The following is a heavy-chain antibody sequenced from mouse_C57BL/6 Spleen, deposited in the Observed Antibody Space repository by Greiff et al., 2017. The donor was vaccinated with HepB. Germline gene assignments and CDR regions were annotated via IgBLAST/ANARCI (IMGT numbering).Heavy chain of an antibody. CDR3: ARRTYSYWYFDG. CDR2: INPNNGGT. CDR1: GYTFTDYN. D-gene: IGHD2-10*01. V-gene: IGHV1-18*01. Sequence: EVQLQQSGPELVKPGASVKIPCKASGYTFTDYNMDWVKQSHGKSLEWIGDINPNNGGTIYNQKFKGKATLTVDKSSSTAYMELRSLTSEDTAVYYCARRTYSYWYFDGWGTGTTVTVSS. J-gene: IGHJ1*03.